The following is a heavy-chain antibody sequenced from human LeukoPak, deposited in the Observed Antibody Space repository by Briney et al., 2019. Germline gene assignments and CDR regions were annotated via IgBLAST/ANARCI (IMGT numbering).Heavy chain of an antibody. CDR3: TTMRSDY. Sequence: GGSLRLSCAASGFTFKTAWMSWVRRAPGKGLEWLGQIRAKTDGGTTDNAAPVKGRFTISRDDSKSTLYLQMNSLRTEDTAVYYCTTMRSDYWGQGTVVTVSS. J-gene: IGHJ4*02. CDR1: GFTFKTAW. CDR2: IRAKTDGGTT. V-gene: IGHV3-15*01.